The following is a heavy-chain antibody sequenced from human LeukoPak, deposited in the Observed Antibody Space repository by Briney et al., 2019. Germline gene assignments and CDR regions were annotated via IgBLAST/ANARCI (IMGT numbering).Heavy chain of an antibody. V-gene: IGHV3-53*01. D-gene: IGHD6-13*01. Sequence: PGGSLRVSCAASGFTVSSNHMSWVRQGPGKGLEWVSVIYSGGSTYYADSVKGRFTISRDNSKNTLYLQMNSLRAEDTAVYYCASHSSSWYGFDYWGQGTLVTVSS. CDR3: ASHSSSWYGFDY. J-gene: IGHJ4*02. CDR2: IYSGGST. CDR1: GFTVSSNH.